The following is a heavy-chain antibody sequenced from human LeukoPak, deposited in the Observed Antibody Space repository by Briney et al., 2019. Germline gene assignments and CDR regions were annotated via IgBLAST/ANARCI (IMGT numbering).Heavy chain of an antibody. Sequence: GGSLRLSCAASGFTFSSYSMNWVRQAPGKGLEWVSSISSSSSYIYYADSVKGRFTISRDNAKTSLYLQMNSLRAEDTAVYYCARAFGPAGATKDYWGQGTLVTVSS. CDR2: ISSSSSYI. D-gene: IGHD1-26*01. CDR1: GFTFSSYS. CDR3: ARAFGPAGATKDY. J-gene: IGHJ4*02. V-gene: IGHV3-21*01.